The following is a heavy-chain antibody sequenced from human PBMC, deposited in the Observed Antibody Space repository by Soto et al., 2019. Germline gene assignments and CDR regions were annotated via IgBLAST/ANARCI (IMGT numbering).Heavy chain of an antibody. D-gene: IGHD6-13*01. CDR1: GGSISSYY. Sequence: LSLTCTVSGGSISSYYWSWIRQPAGKGMEWIGRIHTTDGTNYNPSLKSRVTMSIDTSNNQFSLKLSSLTTADTAVYYCARALSSAAGLYFDFWGQGTLVTVS. CDR2: IHTTDGT. V-gene: IGHV4-4*07. CDR3: ARALSSAAGLYFDF. J-gene: IGHJ4*02.